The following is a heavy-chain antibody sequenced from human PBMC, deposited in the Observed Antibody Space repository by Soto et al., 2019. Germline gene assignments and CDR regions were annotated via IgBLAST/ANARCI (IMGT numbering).Heavy chain of an antibody. V-gene: IGHV4-31*03. CDR2: ISHNGRT. CDR1: GGSIASGRYY. D-gene: IGHD2-21*02. Sequence: QVQLQESGPGLLKPSQTLSLTCTVSGGSIASGRYYWTWLRHSPGKRLEWLAYISHNGRTYYNPSLKSRAVISMDTSKNQFSLILTSVTAADTAMYYCAREGEYCNGNCYSGHFDSWGQGTLVTVSS. CDR3: AREGEYCNGNCYSGHFDS. J-gene: IGHJ4*02.